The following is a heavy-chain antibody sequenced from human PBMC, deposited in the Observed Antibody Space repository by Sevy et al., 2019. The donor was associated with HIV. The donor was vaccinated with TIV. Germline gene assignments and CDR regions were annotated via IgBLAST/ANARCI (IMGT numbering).Heavy chain of an antibody. CDR2: ISYDGNYR. CDR3: AKNRPPGGSYFSRHAMDV. D-gene: IGHD3-16*01. Sequence: GGSLRLSCAASGFTFSTYYIHWVRQAPGKGLEWVAIISYDGNYREYADSVRGRFSMSRDNSKNTVYLQMNGLSIEDKAVYYCAKNRPPGGSYFSRHAMDVWGRGTTVTVSS. J-gene: IGHJ6*02. V-gene: IGHV3-30*18. CDR1: GFTFSTYY.